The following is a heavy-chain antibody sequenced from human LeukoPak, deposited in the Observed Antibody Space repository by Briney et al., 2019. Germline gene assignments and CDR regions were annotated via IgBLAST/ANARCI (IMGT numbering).Heavy chain of an antibody. J-gene: IGHJ4*02. CDR2: ISAYNGNT. CDR3: ARDRSPYSSGWYYFDY. CDR1: GYTFTIYG. Sequence: ASVKVSCKASGYTFTIYGISWVRQAPGQGLEGMGWISAYNGNTNYAQKLQGRVTMTTDTSTGTAYMELRSLRSDDTAVYYCARDRSPYSSGWYYFDYWGQGTLVTVSS. V-gene: IGHV1-18*01. D-gene: IGHD6-19*01.